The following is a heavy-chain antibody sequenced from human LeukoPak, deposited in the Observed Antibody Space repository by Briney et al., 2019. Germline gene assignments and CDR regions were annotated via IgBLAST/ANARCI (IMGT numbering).Heavy chain of an antibody. D-gene: IGHD4-11*01. J-gene: IGHJ4*02. Sequence: QVQLVESGGGVVQPGGSLRLSCAASGFTFSSYGMHWVRQAPGKGLEWVAFIRYDGSNKYYADSVKGRFTISRDNSKNTLYLQMNSLRAEDTAVYYCAKDPRLYSIQSEAFDYWGQGTLVTVSS. CDR1: GFTFSSYG. CDR2: IRYDGSNK. CDR3: AKDPRLYSIQSEAFDY. V-gene: IGHV3-30*02.